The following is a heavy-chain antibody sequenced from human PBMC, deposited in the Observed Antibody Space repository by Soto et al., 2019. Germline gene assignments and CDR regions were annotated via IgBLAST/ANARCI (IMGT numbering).Heavy chain of an antibody. J-gene: IGHJ4*02. CDR1: GFTFSSYA. V-gene: IGHV3-30-3*01. Sequence: GGSLRLSCAASGFTFSSYAMHWVRQAPGKGLEWVAVISYDGSNKYYADSVKGRFTISRDNSKNTLYLQMNSLRAEDTAVYYCARGGRYFDWSRYGGTYFDYWGQGTLVTVSS. CDR3: ARGGRYFDWSRYGGTYFDY. CDR2: ISYDGSNK. D-gene: IGHD3-9*01.